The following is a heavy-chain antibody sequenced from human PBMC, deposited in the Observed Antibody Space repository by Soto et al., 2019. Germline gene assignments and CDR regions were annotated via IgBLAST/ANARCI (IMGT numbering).Heavy chain of an antibody. J-gene: IGHJ6*04. CDR2: IYSGGDT. D-gene: IGHD6-13*01. CDR3: ARSRPGGISSANSWYYYYAMDV. V-gene: IGHV3-66*01. CDR1: GFTITSHY. Sequence: EVQLVEAGGGLVQPGGSLRLSCAASGFTITSHYMTWVRQAPGKGLEWVSVIYSGGDTYYADSVKGRFNISRANSNHTLYLPLTSVTAEDTAISFCARSRPGGISSANSWYYYYAMDVWGRGTTITVSS.